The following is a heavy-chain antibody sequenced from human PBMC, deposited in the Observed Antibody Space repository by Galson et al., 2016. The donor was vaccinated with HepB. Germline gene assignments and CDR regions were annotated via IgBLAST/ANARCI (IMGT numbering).Heavy chain of an antibody. D-gene: IGHD2/OR15-2a*01. J-gene: IGHJ4*02. CDR1: GFTFSGYG. CDR3: ARRHEYCPPVGCSVDY. V-gene: IGHV3-30*03. Sequence: SLRLSCAASGFTFSGYGMHWVRQAPGKGLEWLAADSMDGRRKFYADSVKGRFTISRDNSNNMLFLQMSSLRTDDTAIYYCARRHEYCPPVGCSVDYWGQGALVSV. CDR2: DSMDGRRK.